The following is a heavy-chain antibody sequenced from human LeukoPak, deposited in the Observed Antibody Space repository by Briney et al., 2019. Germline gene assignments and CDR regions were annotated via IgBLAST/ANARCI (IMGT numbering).Heavy chain of an antibody. D-gene: IGHD3-3*01. Sequence: SVKVSCKASGGIFSSYAISWVRQAPGQGLEWMGGIIPIFGTANYAQKFQGRVTITADESTSTAYMELSSLRSEDTAVYYCAASPPLRFLESYGMDVWGQGTTVTVSS. V-gene: IGHV1-69*13. CDR3: AASPPLRFLESYGMDV. CDR1: GGIFSSYA. CDR2: IIPIFGTA. J-gene: IGHJ6*02.